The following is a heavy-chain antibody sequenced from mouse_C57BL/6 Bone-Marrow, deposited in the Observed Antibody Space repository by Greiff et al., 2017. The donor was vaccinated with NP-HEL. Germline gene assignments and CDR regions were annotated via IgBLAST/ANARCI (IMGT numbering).Heavy chain of an antibody. J-gene: IGHJ4*01. V-gene: IGHV5-17*01. D-gene: IGHD4-1*01. CDR1: GFTFSDYG. CDR2: ISSGSSTI. CDR3: ARDWGERAMDY. Sequence: EVKVEESGGGLVKPGGSLKLSCAASGFTFSDYGMHWVRQAPEKGLEWVAYISSGSSTIYYADTVKGRFTISRDNAKNTLFLQMTSLRSEDTAMYYCARDWGERAMDYWGQGTSVTVSS.